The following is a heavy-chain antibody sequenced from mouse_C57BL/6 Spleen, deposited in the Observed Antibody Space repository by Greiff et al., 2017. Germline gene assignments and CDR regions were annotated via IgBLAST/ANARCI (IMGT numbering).Heavy chain of an antibody. CDR3: ARWGYDGFAY. CDR1: GYAFSSYW. J-gene: IGHJ3*01. CDR2: IYPGDGDT. Sequence: QVQLKESGAELVKPGASVKISCKASGYAFSSYWMNWVKQRPGKGLEWIGQIYPGDGDTNYNGKFKGKATLTADKSSSTAYMQLSSLTSEDSAVYFCARWGYDGFAYWGQGTLVTVSA. V-gene: IGHV1-80*01. D-gene: IGHD2-2*01.